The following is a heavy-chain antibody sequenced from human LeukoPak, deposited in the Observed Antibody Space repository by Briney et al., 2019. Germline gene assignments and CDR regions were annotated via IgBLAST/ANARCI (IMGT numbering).Heavy chain of an antibody. Sequence: PGGSLRLSCAASGFTFSSYEMNWVRQAPGKGLEWVSYISSSGSTIYYADSVKGRFTISRDNSKNTLYLQMNSLRAEDTAVYYCAKDLSGCSGGSCYPDAFDIWGQGTMVTVSS. CDR2: ISSSGSTI. J-gene: IGHJ3*02. D-gene: IGHD2-15*01. CDR1: GFTFSSYE. V-gene: IGHV3-48*03. CDR3: AKDLSGCSGGSCYPDAFDI.